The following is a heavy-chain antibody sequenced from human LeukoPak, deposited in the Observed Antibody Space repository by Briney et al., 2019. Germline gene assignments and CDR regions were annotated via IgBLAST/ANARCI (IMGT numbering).Heavy chain of an antibody. CDR1: GYTFTGYY. Sequence: ASVKVSCKASGYTFTGYYMHWVRQAPGQGLEWMGWVNPNSGGTNYAQKFQGRVTMTRDTSISTAYMELSRLRSDDTAVYYCASVGPFCSSTSCYTWSDAFDIWGQGTMVTVSS. V-gene: IGHV1-2*02. CDR3: ASVGPFCSSTSCYTWSDAFDI. J-gene: IGHJ3*02. D-gene: IGHD2-2*02. CDR2: VNPNSGGT.